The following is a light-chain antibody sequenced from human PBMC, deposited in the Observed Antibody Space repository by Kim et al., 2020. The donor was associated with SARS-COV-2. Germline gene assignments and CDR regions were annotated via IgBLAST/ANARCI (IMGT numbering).Light chain of an antibody. V-gene: IGLV4-69*01. CDR1: SGHSTYA. CDR2: VDSDGSP. CDR3: PTWGTSTRV. Sequence: ASVKLACTLSSGHSTYAFAWHQQQPEKGPRFLMKVDSDGSPTKGDGIPDRFSGSSSGAGRYLTISRLQSEDASDYYCPTWGTSTRVFGGGTQLTVL. J-gene: IGLJ3*02.